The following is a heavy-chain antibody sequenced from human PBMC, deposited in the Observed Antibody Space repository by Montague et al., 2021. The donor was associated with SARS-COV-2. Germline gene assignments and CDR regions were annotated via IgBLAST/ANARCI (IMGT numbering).Heavy chain of an antibody. J-gene: IGHJ3*02. CDR1: GGSISSYY. D-gene: IGHD2-15*01. CDR2: IYYSGSA. CDR3: ARRGLGYCSGGSCPNAFDI. Sequence: SETLSLTCTVSGGSISSYYWSWIRQPPGKGLEWIGYIYYSGSANYNPSLKSRVTISVDTSKNQFSLKLSSVTAADTAVYYCARRGLGYCSGGSCPNAFDIWGQGTMGTVSS. V-gene: IGHV4-59*01.